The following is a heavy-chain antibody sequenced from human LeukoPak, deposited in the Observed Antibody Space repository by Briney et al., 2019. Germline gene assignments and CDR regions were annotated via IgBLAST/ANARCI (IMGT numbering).Heavy chain of an antibody. CDR2: INPHSADT. CDR1: GYTFTSYD. D-gene: IGHD6-13*01. CDR3: ARWDGYSSSPDY. Sequence: GASVKVSCKASGYTFTSYDINWVRQAPGQGLGWMGWINPHSADTGYAQKFLGRVTMTRDMSISTIYMELTRLRSDDTALYYCARWDGYSSSPDYWGQGTLVTVSS. V-gene: IGHV1-2*02. J-gene: IGHJ4*02.